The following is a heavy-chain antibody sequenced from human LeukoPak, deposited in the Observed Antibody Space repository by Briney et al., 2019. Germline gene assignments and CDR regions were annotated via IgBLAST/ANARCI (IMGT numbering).Heavy chain of an antibody. J-gene: IGHJ4*02. Sequence: SVKVSCKASGGTFSSYAISWVRQAPGQGLEWMGRIIPILGIANYAQKFQGRVTITADKSTSTAYMELSSLRSEDTAVYYCASVSSGWYLDYWGQGTLVTVSS. CDR3: ASVSSGWYLDY. CDR1: GGTFSSYA. V-gene: IGHV1-69*04. CDR2: IIPILGIA. D-gene: IGHD6-19*01.